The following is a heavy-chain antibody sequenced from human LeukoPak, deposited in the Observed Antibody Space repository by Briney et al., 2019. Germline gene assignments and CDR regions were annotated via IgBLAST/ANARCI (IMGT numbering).Heavy chain of an antibody. J-gene: IGHJ4*02. CDR1: GFTFSSYW. CDR2: IKPDGSEK. D-gene: IGHD5-24*01. Sequence: PGGSLRLSCAVSGFTFSSYWMSWVRQAPGKGLEWVANIKPDGSEKYYVDSVKGRFSISRDNAKNSLYLQMNSLRAEDTAVYYCARGGLNTMYYWGQGTLATVSS. CDR3: ARGGLNTMYY. V-gene: IGHV3-7*04.